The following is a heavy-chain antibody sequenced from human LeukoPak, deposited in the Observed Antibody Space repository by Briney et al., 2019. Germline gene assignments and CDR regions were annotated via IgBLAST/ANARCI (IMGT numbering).Heavy chain of an antibody. CDR2: IYYSGST. CDR1: GGSISSYY. D-gene: IGHD5-12*01. V-gene: IGHV4-59*01. Sequence: SETLSLTCTVSGGSISSYYWSWIRQPPGKGLEWIGYIYYSGSTNYNPSLKSRVTISVDTSKNQFSLKLSSVTAADTAVYYCARGGYYYYYYMDVWGKGTTVTVSS. J-gene: IGHJ6*03. CDR3: ARGGYYYYYYMDV.